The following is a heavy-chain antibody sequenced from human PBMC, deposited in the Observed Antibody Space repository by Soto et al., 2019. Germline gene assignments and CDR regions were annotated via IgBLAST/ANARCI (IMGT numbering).Heavy chain of an antibody. Sequence: GGSLRLSCAASGFTFSSYGMHWVRQAPGKGLEWVAVIWYDGSNKYYADSVKGRFTISRDNSKNTLYLQMNSLRAEDTAVYYCAREETYSSNTADYWGQGTLVTVSS. D-gene: IGHD6-19*01. CDR3: AREETYSSNTADY. J-gene: IGHJ4*02. CDR2: IWYDGSNK. CDR1: GFTFSSYG. V-gene: IGHV3-33*01.